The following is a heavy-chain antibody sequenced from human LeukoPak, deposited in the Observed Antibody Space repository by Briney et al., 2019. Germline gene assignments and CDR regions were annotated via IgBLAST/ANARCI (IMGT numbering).Heavy chain of an antibody. Sequence: GGSLTLSCAASGFTVSSSYMSWVRQAPGKELEWVSVIYSGGSTYYADSVKGRFTISRHNSKNTLYLQMNSLRAEDTAVYYCARGGEVGAIEEASYYYGMDVWGQGTTVTVSS. V-gene: IGHV3-53*04. CDR2: IYSGGST. J-gene: IGHJ6*02. D-gene: IGHD1-26*01. CDR1: GFTVSSSY. CDR3: ARGGEVGAIEEASYYYGMDV.